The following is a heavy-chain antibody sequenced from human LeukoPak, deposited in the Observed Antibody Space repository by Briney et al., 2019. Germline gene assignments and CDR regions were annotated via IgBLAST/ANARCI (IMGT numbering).Heavy chain of an antibody. Sequence: SETLSLTCTVSGGSISSSSYYWGWIRQPPGKGLEWIGSIYYSGSTYYNPSLKSRVTISVDTSKNQFSLKLSSVTAADTAVYYCARVIWFGEFPERFDPWGQGTLVTVSS. CDR1: GGSISSSSYY. CDR2: IYYSGST. V-gene: IGHV4-39*07. CDR3: ARVIWFGEFPERFDP. D-gene: IGHD3-10*01. J-gene: IGHJ5*02.